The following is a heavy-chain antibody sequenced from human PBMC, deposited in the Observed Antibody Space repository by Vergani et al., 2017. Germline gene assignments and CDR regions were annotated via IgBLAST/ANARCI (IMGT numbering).Heavy chain of an antibody. J-gene: IGHJ4*02. CDR1: GFTFSSYA. Sequence: EVQLLESGGGLVQPGGSLRLSCAASGFTFSSYAMSWVRQAPGKGLEWVSAISGSGGSTYYADSVKSRFTISRDDSKNTLYLQMNSLKTEDTAVYYCTTENGDFDYWGQGTLVTVSS. CDR3: TTENGDFDY. V-gene: IGHV3-23*01. CDR2: ISGSGGST. D-gene: IGHD7-27*01.